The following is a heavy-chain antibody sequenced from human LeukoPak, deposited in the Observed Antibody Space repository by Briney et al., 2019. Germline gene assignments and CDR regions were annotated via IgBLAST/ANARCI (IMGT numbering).Heavy chain of an antibody. V-gene: IGHV3-21*01. CDR1: GFTFSSYS. D-gene: IGHD1-26*01. CDR3: ARDPRPLYSGSYLDY. CDR2: ISSSSSYI. J-gene: IGHJ4*02. Sequence: PGGSLRLSCAASGFTFSSYSMNWVRQAPGKGLEWVSSISSSSSYIYYADSVKGRFTISRDNAKNSLYLQMNSLRAEDTAVYYCARDPRPLYSGSYLDYWGQGTLVTVSS.